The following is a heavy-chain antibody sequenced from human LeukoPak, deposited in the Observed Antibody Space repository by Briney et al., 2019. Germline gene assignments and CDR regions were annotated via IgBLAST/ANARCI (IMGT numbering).Heavy chain of an antibody. CDR2: INWNGGST. Sequence: GGSLRLSCAASGFTFDDYGMSWVRQAPGKGLEWVSGINWNGGSTGYADSAKGRFTISRDNAKNSLYLQMNSLRAEDTALYYCARVRGSSGWSYYYYMDVWGKGTTVTVSS. V-gene: IGHV3-20*04. J-gene: IGHJ6*03. CDR1: GFTFDDYG. CDR3: ARVRGSSGWSYYYYMDV. D-gene: IGHD6-19*01.